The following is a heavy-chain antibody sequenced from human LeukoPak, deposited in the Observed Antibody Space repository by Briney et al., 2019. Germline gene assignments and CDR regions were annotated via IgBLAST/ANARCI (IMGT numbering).Heavy chain of an antibody. CDR3: AKADPIAAALDY. Sequence: GRSLRLSCAASGFTFSSYGMHWVRQAPGKGLEWVAVISYDGSNKYYADSVKGRFTISRDNSKNTLYLQMNSLRAEDTAVYYCAKADPIAAALDYWGQGTLVTVFS. CDR1: GFTFSSYG. V-gene: IGHV3-30*18. D-gene: IGHD6-13*01. CDR2: ISYDGSNK. J-gene: IGHJ4*02.